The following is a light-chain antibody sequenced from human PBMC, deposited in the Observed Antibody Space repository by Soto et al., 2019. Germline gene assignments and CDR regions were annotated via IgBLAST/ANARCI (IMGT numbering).Light chain of an antibody. CDR1: QSISSY. CDR2: AAS. Sequence: DIQMTQSPSSLSASVGDRVTITCRASQSISSYLNWYQQKPGKAPKLLIYAASSLLSGVPSRFSSRGSGTDFTLNISSLQPEDFATYYCQQSDSTPSLGQETKVEIK. J-gene: IGKJ1*01. V-gene: IGKV1-39*01. CDR3: QQSDSTPS.